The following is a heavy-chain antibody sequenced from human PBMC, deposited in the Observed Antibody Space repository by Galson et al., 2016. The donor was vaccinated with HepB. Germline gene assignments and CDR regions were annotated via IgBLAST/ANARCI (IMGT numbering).Heavy chain of an antibody. CDR3: AKGDAVVAAVDY. Sequence: EPLSLTCGVSGVSLNGYYWNWLRQIPGKGLEWIGKINHRGITKDNPAFEGRLTMSVDTSKNQVSLNLKSVTAADTAIYYCAKGDAVVAAVDYWGPGKLVTVSS. CDR1: GVSLNGYY. V-gene: IGHV4-34*01. J-gene: IGHJ4*02. CDR2: INHRGIT. D-gene: IGHD2-15*01.